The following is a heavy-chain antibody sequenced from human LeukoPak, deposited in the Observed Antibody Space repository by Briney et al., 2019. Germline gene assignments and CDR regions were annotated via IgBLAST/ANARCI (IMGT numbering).Heavy chain of an antibody. V-gene: IGHV1-2*02. CDR2: INPNSGGT. Sequence: ASVKVSCKASGYTFTGYYMHWVRQAPGQGLEWMGWINPNSGGTNYAQKFQGRVTMTRDTSISTAYMELSSLRSEDTAVYYCARRYTYCSSTSCSLYFDYWGQGTLVTVSS. J-gene: IGHJ4*02. CDR1: GYTFTGYY. CDR3: ARRYTYCSSTSCSLYFDY. D-gene: IGHD2-2*01.